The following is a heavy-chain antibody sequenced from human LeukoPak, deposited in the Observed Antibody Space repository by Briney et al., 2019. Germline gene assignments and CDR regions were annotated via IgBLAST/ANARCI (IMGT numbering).Heavy chain of an antibody. V-gene: IGHV3-23*01. CDR1: GFTFRNYP. Sequence: GGSLRLSCAASGFTFRNYPMSWVRQAPGKGPEWVSAISGSVGSTYYADSVKGRFTISRDNSKNSLYLQVNSLRAEDTAVYYCANGGGYWGQGTLVTVSS. CDR2: ISGSVGST. J-gene: IGHJ4*02. D-gene: IGHD3-16*01. CDR3: ANGGGY.